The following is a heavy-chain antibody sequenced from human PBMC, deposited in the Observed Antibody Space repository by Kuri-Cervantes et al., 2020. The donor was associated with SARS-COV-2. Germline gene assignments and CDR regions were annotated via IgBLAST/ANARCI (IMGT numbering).Heavy chain of an antibody. J-gene: IGHJ3*02. Sequence: SETLSLTCTVSGGSISSYYWSWIRQPPGKGLEWIGYIYYSGSTYYNPSLKSRVTILVDTSKNQFSLKLSSVTAADTAVYYCARILNSSGWPIDAFDIWGQGTMVTVSS. D-gene: IGHD6-19*01. CDR2: IYYSGST. V-gene: IGHV4-59*12. CDR3: ARILNSSGWPIDAFDI. CDR1: GGSISSYY.